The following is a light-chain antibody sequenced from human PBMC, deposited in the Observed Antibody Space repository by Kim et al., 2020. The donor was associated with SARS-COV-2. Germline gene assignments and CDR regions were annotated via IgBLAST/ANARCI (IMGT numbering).Light chain of an antibody. CDR2: LNSDGSH. V-gene: IGLV4-69*01. CDR1: SGDRSYA. Sequence: ASVKLTWTLSSGDRSYAIAWHQQQPEKGHRYLMKLNSDGSHSKGDGIPDRFSGSSSGAERYLTISSLQSEDEADYYCQTWGTGIRVFGGGTQLTVL. J-gene: IGLJ2*01. CDR3: QTWGTGIRV.